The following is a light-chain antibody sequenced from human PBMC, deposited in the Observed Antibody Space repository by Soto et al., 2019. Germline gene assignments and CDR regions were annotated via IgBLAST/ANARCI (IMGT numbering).Light chain of an antibody. CDR2: EVS. V-gene: IGLV2-18*02. CDR1: SSDVGSYNR. J-gene: IGLJ2*01. Sequence: QSALTQPPSVSGSPGQSVTISCTGTSSDVGSYNRVSWYQQPPGTAPKLMIYEVSNRPSGVPDRFSGSKSGNMASLTISGLQAEDEADYYCSSRTTSNTLLFGGGTKLTVL. CDR3: SSRTTSNTLL.